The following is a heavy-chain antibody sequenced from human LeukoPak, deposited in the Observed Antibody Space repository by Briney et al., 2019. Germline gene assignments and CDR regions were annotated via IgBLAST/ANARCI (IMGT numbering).Heavy chain of an antibody. CDR2: LSGSGGST. Sequence: PGGSLRLSCAASGSTFSSYAMSWVRQAPGKGLEWVSILSGSGGSTYYADSVKGRFTISRDNSKNTLYLQMNSLRAEDTALYFCAKNTEGGHDFAQTPYYFDCWGQGTLVTVSS. CDR3: AKNTEGGHDFAQTPYYFDC. V-gene: IGHV3-23*01. J-gene: IGHJ4*02. CDR1: GSTFSSYA. D-gene: IGHD3-3*01.